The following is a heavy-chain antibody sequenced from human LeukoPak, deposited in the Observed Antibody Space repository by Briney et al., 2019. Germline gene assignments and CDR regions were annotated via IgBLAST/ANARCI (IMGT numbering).Heavy chain of an antibody. J-gene: IGHJ4*02. V-gene: IGHV3-15*01. CDR3: ITFSMIVVVITD. CDR2: IKSKSDGGTT. Sequence: GGSQRLSCAASGFTFSNAWMSWVRQAPGKGLEWVGRIKSKSDGGTTDYAAPVKGRFTISRDDSKNTLYLQMNSLKTEDTAVYYCITFSMIVVVITDWCQGTLVTVSS. CDR1: GFTFSNAW. D-gene: IGHD3-22*01.